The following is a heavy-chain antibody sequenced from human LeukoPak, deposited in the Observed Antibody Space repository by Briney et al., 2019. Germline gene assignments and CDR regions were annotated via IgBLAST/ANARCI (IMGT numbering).Heavy chain of an antibody. J-gene: IGHJ5*02. Sequence: PSETLSLTCTVSGGSISSYYWSWIRQPAGKGLEWIGRIYTGGSTNYNPSLKSRVTMSVDTSKNQFSLKLSSVTAADTAVYYCARARRGGPIAVAGTDWFDPWGQGTLVTVSS. CDR3: ARARRGGPIAVAGTDWFDP. CDR2: IYTGGST. D-gene: IGHD6-19*01. V-gene: IGHV4-4*07. CDR1: GGSISSYY.